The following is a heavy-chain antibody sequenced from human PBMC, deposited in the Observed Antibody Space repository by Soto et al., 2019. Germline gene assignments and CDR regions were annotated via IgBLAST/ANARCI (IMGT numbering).Heavy chain of an antibody. V-gene: IGHV1-18*01. Sequence: ASVKLSCKASGYTFTSYGISWVRQAPGQGLEWMGWISAYNGNTNYAQKLQGRVTMTTDTSTSTAYMELRSLRSDDTAVYYCARRGPDFDWLTDYYYYGMDVWGQGTTVTVSS. J-gene: IGHJ6*02. D-gene: IGHD3-9*01. CDR3: ARRGPDFDWLTDYYYYGMDV. CDR1: GYTFTSYG. CDR2: ISAYNGNT.